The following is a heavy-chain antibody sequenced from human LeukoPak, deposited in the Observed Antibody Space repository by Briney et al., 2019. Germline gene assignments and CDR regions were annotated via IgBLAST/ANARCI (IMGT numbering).Heavy chain of an antibody. CDR1: GFTFSSYA. CDR3: TTARMAARPDYFDY. D-gene: IGHD6-6*01. CDR2: IKSKTDGGTT. Sequence: GGSLRLSCAASGFTFSSYAMHWVRQAPGKGLEWVGRIKSKTDGGTTDYAAPVKGRFTISRDDSKNTLYLQMNSLKTEDTAVYYCTTARMAARPDYFDYWGQGTLVTVSS. V-gene: IGHV3-15*01. J-gene: IGHJ4*02.